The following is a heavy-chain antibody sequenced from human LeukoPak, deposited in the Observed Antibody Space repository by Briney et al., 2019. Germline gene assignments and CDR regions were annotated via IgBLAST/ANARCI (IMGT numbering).Heavy chain of an antibody. CDR2: IFPSGGEI. CDR3: ATYRQVLLPFES. D-gene: IGHD2-8*02. CDR1: GFTFSTFA. Sequence: GGSLRLSCAASGFTFSTFAMVWVRQPPGKGLEWVSSIFPSGGEIHYADSVRGRFTISRDNSKGALSLQMNSLRAEDTAIYYCATYRQVLLPFESWGQGTLVTVSS. V-gene: IGHV3-23*01. J-gene: IGHJ4*02.